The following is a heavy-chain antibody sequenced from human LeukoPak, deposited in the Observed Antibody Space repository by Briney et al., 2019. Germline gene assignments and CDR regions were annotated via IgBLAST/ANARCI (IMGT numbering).Heavy chain of an antibody. CDR3: QGAARNFDY. D-gene: IGHD6-6*01. V-gene: IGHV1-69*05. CDR1: GYTFTSYY. J-gene: IGHJ4*02. CDR2: IIPIFGTA. Sequence: ASVKVSCKASGYTFTSYYMHWVRQAPGQGLEWMGGIIPIFGTANYAQKFQGRVTITTDESTSTAYMELSSLRSEDTAVYYCQGAARNFDYWGQGTLVTVSS.